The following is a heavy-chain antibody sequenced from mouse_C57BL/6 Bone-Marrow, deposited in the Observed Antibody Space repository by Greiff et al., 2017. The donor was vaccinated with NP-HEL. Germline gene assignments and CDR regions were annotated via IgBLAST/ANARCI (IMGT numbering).Heavy chain of an antibody. Sequence: EVQGVESGGGLVKPGGSLKLSCAASGFTFSDYGMHWVRQAPEKGLEWVAYISSGSSTIYYAATVKGRFTISRDNAKNTLDLQMTSLRSEDTAMYYCARSCSYYWGKGTTRTGSS. J-gene: IGHJ2*01. CDR3: ARSCSYY. CDR1: GFTFSDYG. CDR2: ISSGSSTI. V-gene: IGHV5-17*01.